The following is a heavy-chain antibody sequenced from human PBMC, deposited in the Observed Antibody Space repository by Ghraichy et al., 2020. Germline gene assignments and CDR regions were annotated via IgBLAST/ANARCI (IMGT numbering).Heavy chain of an antibody. J-gene: IGHJ6*02. CDR1: GFTFSSYS. Sequence: SCAASGFTFSSYSMNWVRQAPGKGLEWVSSISSSSSYIYYADSVKGRFTISRDNAKNSLYLQMNSLRAEDTAVYYCARPSPTANYGMDVWGQGTTVTVS. V-gene: IGHV3-21*01. CDR3: ARPSPTANYGMDV. CDR2: ISSSSSYI. D-gene: IGHD2-21*02.